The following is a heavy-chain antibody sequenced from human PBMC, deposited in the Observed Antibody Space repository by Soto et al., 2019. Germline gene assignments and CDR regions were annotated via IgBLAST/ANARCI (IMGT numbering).Heavy chain of an antibody. CDR2: ISYDGSNK. V-gene: IGHV3-30*03. CDR3: ATGGPLAH. J-gene: IGHJ4*02. D-gene: IGHD3-16*01. CDR1: GFTFSSYG. Sequence: LRLSCAASGFTFSSYGMHWVRQAPGKGLEWVAVISYDGSNKYYADSVKGRFTISRDNSKNTLYLQMNSLRAEDTAVYYCATGGPLAHWGQGTLVTVSS.